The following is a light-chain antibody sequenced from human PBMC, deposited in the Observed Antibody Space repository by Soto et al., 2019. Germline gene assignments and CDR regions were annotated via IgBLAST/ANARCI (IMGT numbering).Light chain of an antibody. CDR3: QQYGSSPGT. V-gene: IGKV3-20*01. Sequence: EIVLTQSPATMSLSPGERCTLSGRASQSVSSYLAWYQQKPGQAPRLLIYGAYSRATGITDRFSGSGSGTDFTITISRLEPEDFAVYYCQQYGSSPGTFGQGTKVDIK. CDR2: GAY. CDR1: QSVSSY. J-gene: IGKJ1*01.